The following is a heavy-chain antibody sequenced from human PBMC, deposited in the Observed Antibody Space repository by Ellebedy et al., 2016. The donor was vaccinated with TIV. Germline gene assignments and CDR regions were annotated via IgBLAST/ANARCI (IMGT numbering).Heavy chain of an antibody. V-gene: IGHV3-21*01. CDR2: VSPTSTYI. Sequence: GESLKISCAASGFTFTSYDMIWVRQAPGKGLEWVSFVSPTSTYIYYADSVKGRFTVSRDNAKNSLYLQMNSLRAEDTAFYYCAREIGGDRYFDRWGRGTLVTVSS. CDR1: GFTFTSYD. CDR3: AREIGGDRYFDR. J-gene: IGHJ2*01. D-gene: IGHD2-21*02.